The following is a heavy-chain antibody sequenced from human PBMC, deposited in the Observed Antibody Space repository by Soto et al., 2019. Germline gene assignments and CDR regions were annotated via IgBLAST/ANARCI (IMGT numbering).Heavy chain of an antibody. V-gene: IGHV4-59*08. D-gene: IGHD5-12*01. CDR3: ARHPFDDYPFNY. CDR2: IYYSGST. Sequence: SETLSLTCTVSGGFITNYYWSWIRQPPGKGLEWIGYIYYSGSTNYNPSLKSRVTISVDTSKNQFSLNLSSVTAADTAVYYCARHPFDDYPFNYWGQGTLVTVSS. J-gene: IGHJ4*02. CDR1: GGFITNYY.